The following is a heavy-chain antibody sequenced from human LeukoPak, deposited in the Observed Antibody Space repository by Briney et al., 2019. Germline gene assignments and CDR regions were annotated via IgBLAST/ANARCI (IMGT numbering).Heavy chain of an antibody. Sequence: GGSLSLSCAASGFTFGIHWVRQAPGKGLEWVALISYDGSNTWYADSVKGRFTISRDNSKNTLYLQMTSLGVEDTALYYCARSHPSDTSGWSTPYFDKWGQGTLVTVSS. V-gene: IGHV3-30*04. CDR1: GFTFG. CDR3: ARSHPSDTSGWSTPYFDK. CDR2: ISYDGSNT. D-gene: IGHD3-22*01. J-gene: IGHJ4*02.